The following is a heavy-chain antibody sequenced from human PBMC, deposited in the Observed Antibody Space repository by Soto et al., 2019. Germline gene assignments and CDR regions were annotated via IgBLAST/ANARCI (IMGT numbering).Heavy chain of an antibody. CDR1: GFTFSSYG. CDR3: AKEGDGSGSSDDYYGMDV. V-gene: IGHV3-30*18. D-gene: IGHD3-10*01. Sequence: QVQLVESGGGVVQPGRSLRLSCAASGFTFSSYGMHWVRQAPGKGLEWVAGISYDGSNKYYADSVKGRFTISRDNSKKTLYLQMNSLRAEDTAVYYCAKEGDGSGSSDDYYGMDVWGQGTTVTVSS. J-gene: IGHJ6*02. CDR2: ISYDGSNK.